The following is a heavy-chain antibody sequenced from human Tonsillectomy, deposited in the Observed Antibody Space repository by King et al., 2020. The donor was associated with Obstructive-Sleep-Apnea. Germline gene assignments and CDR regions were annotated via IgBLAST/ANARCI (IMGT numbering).Heavy chain of an antibody. CDR1: CGSISRYY. CDR2: IYSSERT. Sequence: QLQESGPGLVKPSETLSLTCTVSCGSISRYYWGWVRQPPGRGLDWIWNIYSSERTNYNPPLQSAVTISVYTSKNQFSLKLSSVTAADTAVYYCARVVRYSSGWYIDYWGQGTLVTVSS. CDR3: ARVVRYSSGWYIDY. J-gene: IGHJ4*02. V-gene: IGHV4-59*01. D-gene: IGHD6-19*01.